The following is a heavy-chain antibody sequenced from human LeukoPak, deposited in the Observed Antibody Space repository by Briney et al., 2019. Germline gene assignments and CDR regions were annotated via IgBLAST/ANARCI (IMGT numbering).Heavy chain of an antibody. J-gene: IGHJ4*02. D-gene: IGHD3-16*01. CDR3: TRGAGWLIDY. CDR1: DDSISDYY. CDR2: FHNSGTS. Sequence: KPSETLSLTCTVSDDSISDYYRGWIRQPPGKGLEWIGYFHNSGTSTYNPSLKSRVIISADTSKNQFSLKLNSQTTADTAVYYCTRGAGWLIDYWGQGILVTVSS. V-gene: IGHV4-59*01.